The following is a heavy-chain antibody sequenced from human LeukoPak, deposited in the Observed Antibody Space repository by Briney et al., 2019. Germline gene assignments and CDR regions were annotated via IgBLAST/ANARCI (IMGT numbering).Heavy chain of an antibody. D-gene: IGHD1-26*01. CDR2: ISSSSNTI. J-gene: IGHJ4*02. Sequence: GGSLRLSCAASGFTFSDYYMTWVRQAPGKGLEWLSYISSSSNTIYYADSVKGRLTVSRDNAKNSLFLQMTHLRAEDTAVYYCARRAMGATSFDYWGQGTLVSVCS. CDR3: ARRAMGATSFDY. CDR1: GFTFSDYY. V-gene: IGHV3-11*04.